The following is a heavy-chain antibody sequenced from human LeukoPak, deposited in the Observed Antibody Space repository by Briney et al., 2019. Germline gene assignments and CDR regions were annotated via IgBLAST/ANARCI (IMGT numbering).Heavy chain of an antibody. Sequence: ASVKVSCKASGYTFTGYYKHWVRQAPGQGLEWMGWINPNSGGTNYAQKFQGRVTMTRDTSISTAYMELSRLRSDDTAVYYCARDLVPYYYDSSGYLYGYWGQGTLVTVSS. CDR2: INPNSGGT. CDR3: ARDLVPYYYDSSGYLYGY. D-gene: IGHD3-22*01. V-gene: IGHV1-2*02. CDR1: GYTFTGYY. J-gene: IGHJ4*02.